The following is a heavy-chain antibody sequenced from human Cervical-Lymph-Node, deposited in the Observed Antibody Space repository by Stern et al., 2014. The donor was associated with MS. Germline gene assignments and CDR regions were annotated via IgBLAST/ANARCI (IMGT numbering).Heavy chain of an antibody. J-gene: IGHJ6*02. D-gene: IGHD6-6*01. CDR2: IRAYNGNT. V-gene: IGHV1-18*01. Sequence: VQLVESGAEVKKPGASVKVSCKASGYTFTSYGVGWGRQAPGQGLKWMGWIRAYNGNTNYAQELQGRVTMTTDTSTSTAYMELRSLRSDDTAVYYCARDRGAARPYYYYGMDVWGQGTTVTVSS. CDR3: ARDRGAARPYYYYGMDV. CDR1: GYTFTSYG.